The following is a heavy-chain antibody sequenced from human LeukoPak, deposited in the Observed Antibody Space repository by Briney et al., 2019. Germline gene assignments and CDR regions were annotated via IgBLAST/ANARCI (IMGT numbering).Heavy chain of an antibody. J-gene: IGHJ4*02. D-gene: IGHD6-19*01. CDR1: GGSFSGYY. CDR3: ARLATAGYLNC. CDR2: INHSGST. V-gene: IGHV4-34*01. Sequence: PSETLSLTCAVYGGSFSGYYWSWIRQPPGKGLEWIGEINHSGSTNYNPSLKSRVTISVDTSKNQFSLELSSVTAADTAVYYCARLATAGYLNCWGQGTLVTVSS.